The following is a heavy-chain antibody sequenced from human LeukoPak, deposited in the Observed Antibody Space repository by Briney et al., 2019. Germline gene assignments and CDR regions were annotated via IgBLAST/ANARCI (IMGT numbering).Heavy chain of an antibody. CDR1: AGSISSSSYC. Sequence: SQTLSPTRTVAAGSISSSSYCSGCIRQPPGKGLEGTGRIYYSATTHYNPSLKTRVTISVDTSKNQVSLKLSSVTAADTAVYYCARSIVATISSWFDPGGQGTLVTVSA. CDR3: ARSIVATISSWFDP. CDR2: IYYSATT. V-gene: IGHV4-39*01. D-gene: IGHD5-12*01. J-gene: IGHJ5*02.